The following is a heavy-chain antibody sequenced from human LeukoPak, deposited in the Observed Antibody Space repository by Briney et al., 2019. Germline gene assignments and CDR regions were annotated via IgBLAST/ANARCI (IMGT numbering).Heavy chain of an antibody. D-gene: IGHD3-16*01. V-gene: IGHV4-38-2*01. Sequence: PSETLSLTCAVSGYSFSSGDYWAWIRDPPGKGLEWIGSIYHSGSTYYNPSLKSRVTISVDTSKNQFSLKLSSVTAADTAVYFCARGGYYYYYMDVWGKGTTVTVSS. CDR2: IYHSGST. J-gene: IGHJ6*03. CDR1: GYSFSSGDY. CDR3: ARGGYYYYYMDV.